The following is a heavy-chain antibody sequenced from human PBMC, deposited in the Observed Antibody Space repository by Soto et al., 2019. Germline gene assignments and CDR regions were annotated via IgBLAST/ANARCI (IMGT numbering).Heavy chain of an antibody. CDR1: GFTFTSYA. J-gene: IGHJ5*02. V-gene: IGHV3-23*01. CDR2: ISGSGEST. D-gene: IGHD6-13*01. Sequence: EVRLLESGGGLVQPGGSLRLSCAASGFTFTSYAMTWVRQAPGKGLEWVSTISGSGESTYYADSVKGRFTVSRDNSKNMLHGQMNSLRAEDTAVYYCANEGLIAGSLNWFAPWGQGTLVIVSS. CDR3: ANEGLIAGSLNWFAP.